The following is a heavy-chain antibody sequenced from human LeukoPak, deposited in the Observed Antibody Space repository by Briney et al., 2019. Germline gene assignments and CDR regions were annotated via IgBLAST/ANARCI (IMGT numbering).Heavy chain of an antibody. D-gene: IGHD1-7*01. J-gene: IGHJ6*03. CDR3: ARDSGNYPDYYYYMDV. V-gene: IGHV3-21*01. CDR1: GFTFSSYS. CDR2: ISSSSSYI. Sequence: PGGSLRLSCAAPGFTFSSYSMNWVRQAPGKGLESVSSISSSSSYIYYADSVKGRFTISRENAKNSLYLQMNSLRAEDTAVYYCARDSGNYPDYYYYMDVWGKGTTVTVSS.